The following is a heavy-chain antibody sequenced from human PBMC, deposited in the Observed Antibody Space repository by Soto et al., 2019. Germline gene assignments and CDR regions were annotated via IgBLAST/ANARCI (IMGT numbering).Heavy chain of an antibody. CDR1: GFTVSSNY. Sequence: GGSLRLSCAASGFTVSSNYMSWVRQAPGKGQEKVSVIYSGSNTYYADSMKGRFTISRDNSKNTQYLQMISLIVEDMAVYYFARDLWFGVPGGYYYYYGMDVWGQGTTVTVSS. D-gene: IGHD3-10*01. CDR2: IYSGSNT. J-gene: IGHJ6*02. CDR3: ARDLWFGVPGGYYYYYGMDV. V-gene: IGHV3-66*01.